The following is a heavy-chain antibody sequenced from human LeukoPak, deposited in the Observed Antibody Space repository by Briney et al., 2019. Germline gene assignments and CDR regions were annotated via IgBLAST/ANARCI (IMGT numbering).Heavy chain of an antibody. V-gene: IGHV3-73*01. CDR1: GFTFSDSA. CDR3: TSHNGSGSYYLIR. Sequence: SGGSLRLSCAASGFTFSDSAMHWVRQASGKGLEWVGRIRSKANTYATAYAASVKGRFTISRDDSKNTAYLQMNSLKTEDTAVYYCTSHNGSGSYYLIRWGQGTLVTVSS. J-gene: IGHJ4*02. D-gene: IGHD3-10*01. CDR2: IRSKANTYAT.